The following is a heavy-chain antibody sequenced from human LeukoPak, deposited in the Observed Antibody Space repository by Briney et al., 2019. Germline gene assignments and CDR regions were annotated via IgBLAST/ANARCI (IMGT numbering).Heavy chain of an antibody. V-gene: IGHV3-30*02. CDR3: AKDPHTLGYCSGGSCFSLDY. J-gene: IGHJ4*02. Sequence: PGGSLRLSCAASGFTFSSYAIHWVRQAPGKGLEWVAFIRHDGSTKYYADSVKGRFTISRDNSENTLYLQMNSLRDEDTAVYYCAKDPHTLGYCSGGSCFSLDYWGQGTLVTVSS. CDR2: IRHDGSTK. D-gene: IGHD2-15*01. CDR1: GFTFSSYA.